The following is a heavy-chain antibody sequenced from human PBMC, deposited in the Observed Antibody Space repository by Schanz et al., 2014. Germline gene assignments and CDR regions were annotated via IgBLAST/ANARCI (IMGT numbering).Heavy chain of an antibody. D-gene: IGHD3-10*01. CDR1: GFTFSDYY. CDR3: ARGRGFYDY. V-gene: IGHV3-11*05. CDR2: ISSSGSYT. J-gene: IGHJ4*02. Sequence: QVQLVESGGGVVQPGRSLRLSCAASGFTFSDYYMSWIRQAPGKGLEWVSYISSSGSYTNYADSVKGRFTTSRDNGKKSMYLQMNSLTSEDTAVHYCARGRGFYDYWGQGTLVTVSS.